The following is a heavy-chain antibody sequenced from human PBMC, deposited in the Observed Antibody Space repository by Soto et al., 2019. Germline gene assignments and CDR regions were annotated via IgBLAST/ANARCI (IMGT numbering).Heavy chain of an antibody. CDR1: GGTFSTYT. CDR2: IIPMLGRA. D-gene: IGHD5-12*01. V-gene: IGHV1-69*02. Sequence: QVQLVQSGAEVKKPGSSVKVSCKASGGTFSTYTISWVRQAPGQGLEWMGRIIPMLGRANYAQKVQGRVTITGDTSTNTAYMEASSLRYEDTAVYYRARLGVNSPYDLWGQGSQVTVSS. CDR3: ARLGVNSPYDL. J-gene: IGHJ4*02.